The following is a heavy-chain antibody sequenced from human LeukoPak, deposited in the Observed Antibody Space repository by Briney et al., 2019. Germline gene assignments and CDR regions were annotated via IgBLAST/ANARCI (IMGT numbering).Heavy chain of an antibody. Sequence: GGSPRPSCAASGFTFSNYWMSWVRQAPGKGLEWVADIKEDGSAKYYVDSVKGRFTIYRDNAKNSVYLQMNSLRADDTAVYYCARLSYDSGTHYTCYEYWGQGTLVTVSS. CDR2: IKEDGSAK. CDR3: ARLSYDSGTHYTCYEY. D-gene: IGHD3-10*01. V-gene: IGHV3-7*01. CDR1: GFTFSNYW. J-gene: IGHJ4*02.